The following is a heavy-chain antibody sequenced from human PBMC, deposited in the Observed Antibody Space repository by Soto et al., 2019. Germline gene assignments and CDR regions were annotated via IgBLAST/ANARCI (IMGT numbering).Heavy chain of an antibody. V-gene: IGHV4-34*01. J-gene: IGHJ4*02. D-gene: IGHD2-2*01. Sequence: QVQLQQWGAGLLKPSETLSLTCAVYGGSFSGYYWTWIRQSPEKGLEWIGEVNHSGTTYYNPSLKTRVTISVHTPKNQFSLKMRSVTAADTAVYYCARGIGYCSSINCYSSRRSRFDSWGQGTLVTVSS. CDR3: ARGIGYCSSINCYSSRRSRFDS. CDR1: GGSFSGYY. CDR2: VNHSGTT.